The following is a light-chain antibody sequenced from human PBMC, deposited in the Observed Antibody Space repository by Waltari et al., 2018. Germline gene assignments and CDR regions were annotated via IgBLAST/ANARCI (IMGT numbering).Light chain of an antibody. CDR2: KAS. CDR1: QSISSW. CDR3: QQYNSYSPIT. J-gene: IGKJ5*01. V-gene: IGKV1-5*03. Sequence: DIQMTQSPSTLSASVGDRVTIPCRASQSISSWLAWYQQKPGKAPKPLIYKASSLESGVPSRFSGSGSGTEFTLTISSLQPDDFATYYCQQYNSYSPITFGQGTRLEIK.